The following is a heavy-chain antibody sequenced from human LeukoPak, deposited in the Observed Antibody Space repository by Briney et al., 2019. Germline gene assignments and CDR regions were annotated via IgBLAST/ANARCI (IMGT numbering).Heavy chain of an antibody. CDR2: ISSDGTTT. J-gene: IGHJ4*02. CDR1: GFIFTDYW. D-gene: IGHD3-16*01. V-gene: IGHV3-74*03. CDR3: ARFGGSYGMNYFDY. Sequence: GGSLRLSCAASGFIFTDYWMYWVRQAPGKGLVWVSLISSDGTTTKYADSVKGRFTISRDNAKNTLYLQMNSLRAEDTAVYYCARFGGSYGMNYFDYWGQGTLVTVSS.